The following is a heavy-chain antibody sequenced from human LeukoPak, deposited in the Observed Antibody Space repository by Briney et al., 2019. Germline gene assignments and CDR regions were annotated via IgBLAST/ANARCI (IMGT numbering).Heavy chain of an antibody. V-gene: IGHV3-30*18. CDR2: ISADGGEK. D-gene: IGHD3-22*01. CDR1: GFTFDTYG. Sequence: PGGSLRLSCAASGFTFDTYGMHWARQVPGRRLEWVAFISADGGEKYYADSVKGRFTISRDNSKSTLYLQMNSLREEDTAVYYCAKNLRYYDSIGYYDYFDYWGQGILVTVSS. CDR3: AKNLRYYDSIGYYDYFDY. J-gene: IGHJ4*02.